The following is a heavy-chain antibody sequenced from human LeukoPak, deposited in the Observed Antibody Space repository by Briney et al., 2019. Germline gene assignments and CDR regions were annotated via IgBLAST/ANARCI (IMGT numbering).Heavy chain of an antibody. V-gene: IGHV4-61*02. CDR2: IYTSGST. CDR1: GGSLSSGSYY. Sequence: SETLSLTCTVSGGSLSSGSYYWSWIRQPAGKGLEWIGRIYTSGSTNYNPSLKSRVTISVDTSKNQFSLKLSSVTAADTAVYYCARDGFLNWFDPWGQGTLVTVSS. CDR3: ARDGFLNWFDP. D-gene: IGHD3-3*01. J-gene: IGHJ5*02.